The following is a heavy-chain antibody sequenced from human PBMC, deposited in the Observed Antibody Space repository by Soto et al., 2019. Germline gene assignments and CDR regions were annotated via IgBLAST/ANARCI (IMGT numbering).Heavy chain of an antibody. CDR2: ISSSSNTI. V-gene: IGHV3-48*01. CDR3: ARGGETLNQLGYYYYYYYMDV. CDR1: GFTFSSYS. J-gene: IGHJ6*03. Sequence: GGSLRLSCAASGFTFSSYSMNWVRQAPGKGLEWVSYISSSSNTIYYADSVKGRFTISRENAKNSLYLQMNSLRAEDTAVYYCARGGETLNQLGYYYYYYYMDVWGKGTTVTVSS. D-gene: IGHD2-2*01.